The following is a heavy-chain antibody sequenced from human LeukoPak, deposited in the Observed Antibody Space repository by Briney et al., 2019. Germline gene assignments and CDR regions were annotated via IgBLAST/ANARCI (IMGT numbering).Heavy chain of an antibody. CDR3: ARVGAAGTSLVGAFDI. CDR2: IKQDGSEK. CDR1: GFTFSSYW. Sequence: SGGSLRLSCAASGFTFSSYWMSWVRQAPGKGLEWVANIKQDGSEKYYVESVKGRFTISRDNAKNSLYLQMNSLRAEDTAVYYCARVGAAGTSLVGAFDIWGQGTMVTVSS. D-gene: IGHD6-13*01. V-gene: IGHV3-7*01. J-gene: IGHJ3*02.